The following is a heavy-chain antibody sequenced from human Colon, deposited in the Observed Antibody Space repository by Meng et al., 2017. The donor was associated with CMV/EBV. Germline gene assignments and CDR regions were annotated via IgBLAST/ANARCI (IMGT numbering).Heavy chain of an antibody. D-gene: IGHD3-3*01. V-gene: IGHV3-23*01. CDR3: TKGQDDFWNGSPLDV. CDR2: ISGSGSST. Sequence: GESLKISCAGSGFTFSSYALSWVRQAPGKGLEWVSAISGSGSSTYYANSVKGRVTISRDNSKNTLYLQINSLRAGDTAIYYCTKGQDDFWNGSPLDVWGQGTTVTVSS. J-gene: IGHJ6*02. CDR1: GFTFSSYA.